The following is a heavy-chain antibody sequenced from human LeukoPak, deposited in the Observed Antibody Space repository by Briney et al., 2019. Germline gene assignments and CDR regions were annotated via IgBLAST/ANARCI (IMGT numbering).Heavy chain of an antibody. V-gene: IGHV4-59*12. D-gene: IGHD3-10*01. J-gene: IGHJ4*02. Sequence: SETLSLTCTVSGGSISSYYWSWIRQPPGKGLEWIGYIYYSGSTNYNPSLKSRVTISVDTSKNQFSLKLSSVTAADTAVYYCARVYYYGSGSQFDYWGQGTLVTVSS. CDR3: ARVYYYGSGSQFDY. CDR1: GGSISSYY. CDR2: IYYSGST.